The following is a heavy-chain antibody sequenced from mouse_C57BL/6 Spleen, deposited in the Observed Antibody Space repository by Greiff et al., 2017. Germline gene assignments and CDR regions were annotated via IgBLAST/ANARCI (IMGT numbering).Heavy chain of an antibody. CDR1: GYTFTSYW. CDR3: ARSVITTVEGYCDY. Sequence: VQLQQPGAELVMPGASVKLSCKASGYTFTSYWMHWVKQRPGQGLEWIGEIDPSDSYTNYNQKFKGKSTLTVDKSSSTAYMQLSSLTSEDSAVYYCARSVITTVEGYCDYWGQGTPLTVSS. V-gene: IGHV1-69*01. J-gene: IGHJ2*01. D-gene: IGHD1-1*01. CDR2: IDPSDSYT.